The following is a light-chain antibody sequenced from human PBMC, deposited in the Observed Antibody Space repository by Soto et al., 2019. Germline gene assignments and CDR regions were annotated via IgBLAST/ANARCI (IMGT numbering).Light chain of an antibody. CDR3: QQFDSVPCT. CDR2: DAS. CDR1: QDIKNY. J-gene: IGKJ2*02. Sequence: QMTQSPSSLSASVGDRVTITCQASQDIKNYLIWYQQKPGKAPNLLIYDASSLGTGVSSRFSGSGSGTHFILTISSLQPEDIATYYCQQFDSVPCTFGQGTKLEIK. V-gene: IGKV1-33*01.